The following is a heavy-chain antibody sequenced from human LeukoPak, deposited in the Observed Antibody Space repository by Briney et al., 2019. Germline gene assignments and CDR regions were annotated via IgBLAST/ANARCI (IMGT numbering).Heavy chain of an antibody. CDR2: IRFDGTTT. V-gene: IGHV3-30*02. CDR1: GFSFSDHA. CDR3: AELGITMIGGV. D-gene: IGHD3-10*02. Sequence: PGGSLRLSCGASGFSFSDHAMHWVRQAPDKGLEWVAFIRFDGTTTDYTDSVKGRFTISRDNSKNTLFLQMNSLRAEDTAVYYCAELGITMIGGVWGKGTTVTISS. J-gene: IGHJ6*04.